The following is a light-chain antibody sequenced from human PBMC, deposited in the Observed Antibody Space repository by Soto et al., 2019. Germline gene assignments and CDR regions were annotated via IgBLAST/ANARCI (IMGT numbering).Light chain of an antibody. CDR2: GAS. CDR3: QQYGSSPLIT. Sequence: VLSQSPATLCVSPWERAILLSRASQSLNNLAWYQQKPGQAPRLLIYGASTRATGIPDRFSGSGSGTDFTLTISRLEPEDFAVYYCQQYGSSPLITFGQGTRLEI. J-gene: IGKJ5*01. V-gene: IGKV3-20*01. CDR1: QSLNN.